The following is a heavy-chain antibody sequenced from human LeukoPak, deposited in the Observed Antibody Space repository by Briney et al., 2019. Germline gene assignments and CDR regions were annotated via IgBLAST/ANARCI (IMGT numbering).Heavy chain of an antibody. CDR2: ISSSGST. Sequence: PSETLSLTCTVSGDSISSGAYYWSWIRQPAGKGLEWIGRISSSGSTNYNPSLKSRVTISVDTSKNQFSPKLSSVTAADTAVYYCARDNSVEDTAWWFDPWGQGTLVTVSS. D-gene: IGHD4-23*01. V-gene: IGHV4-61*02. J-gene: IGHJ5*02. CDR3: ARDNSVEDTAWWFDP. CDR1: GDSISSGAYY.